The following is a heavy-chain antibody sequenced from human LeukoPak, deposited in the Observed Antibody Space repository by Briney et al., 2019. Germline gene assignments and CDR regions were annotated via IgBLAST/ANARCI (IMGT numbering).Heavy chain of an antibody. Sequence: GGSLRLSCAASGFIFSSYGMHWVRQAPGKGLEWVAVIWYDGSNKYYADSVKGRFTISRDNSKNTLYLQMNSLRAEDTAVYYCARDRYGDYGWYFDLWGRGPWSLSPQ. J-gene: IGHJ2*01. V-gene: IGHV3-33*01. D-gene: IGHD4-17*01. CDR3: ARDRYGDYGWYFDL. CDR2: IWYDGSNK. CDR1: GFIFSSYG.